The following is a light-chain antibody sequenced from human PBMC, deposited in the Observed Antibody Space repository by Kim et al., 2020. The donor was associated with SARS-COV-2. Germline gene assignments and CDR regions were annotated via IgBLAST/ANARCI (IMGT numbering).Light chain of an antibody. CDR3: QVWDSSTWV. CDR1: NIGSKN. Sequence: SYELTQPLSVSVALGQTARITCGGNNIGSKNVHWYQQKPGQAPVLVIYRDSNRPSGIPERFSGSNSGNTATLTISRAQAGDEADYYCQVWDSSTWVFGGGPKLTFL. V-gene: IGLV3-9*01. CDR2: RDS. J-gene: IGLJ3*02.